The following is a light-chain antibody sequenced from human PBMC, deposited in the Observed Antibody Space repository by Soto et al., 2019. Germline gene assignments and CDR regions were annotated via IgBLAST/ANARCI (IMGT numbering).Light chain of an antibody. V-gene: IGKV1-5*01. CDR3: LLDFSYFWA. Sequence: DIQMTQSPSTLSASVGDRVIITFRASQNISTWLAWYQQKPGKVPKLLIYAASTLQSGVPSRFSGSRSGTDFTLTISSLQPEDFATYYCLLDFSYFWAFGQGTKVDIK. J-gene: IGKJ1*01. CDR2: AAS. CDR1: QNISTW.